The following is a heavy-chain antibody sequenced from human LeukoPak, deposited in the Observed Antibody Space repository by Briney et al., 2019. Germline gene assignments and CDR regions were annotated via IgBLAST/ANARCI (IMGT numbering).Heavy chain of an antibody. Sequence: PGGSLRLSCAASGFTFSGYWMSWVRQAPGKGLEWVANIKQDGSEKYYVDSVKGRFTISRDNAKNSLYLQMNSLRAEDTAVYYCARTTVTTRWFDPWGQGTLVTVSS. CDR1: GFTFSGYW. CDR2: IKQDGSEK. J-gene: IGHJ5*02. CDR3: ARTTVTTRWFDP. V-gene: IGHV3-7*01. D-gene: IGHD4-17*01.